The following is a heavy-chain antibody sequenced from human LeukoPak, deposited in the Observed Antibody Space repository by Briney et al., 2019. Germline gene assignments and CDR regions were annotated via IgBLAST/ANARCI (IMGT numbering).Heavy chain of an antibody. D-gene: IGHD6-19*01. CDR1: GGSISSSSYY. J-gene: IGHJ3*02. CDR3: ARDAYQWLADAFDI. CDR2: IYYSGST. Sequence: SETLSLTCTVSGGSISSSSYYWGWIRQPPGKGLEWIGSIYYSGSTYYNPSLKSRVTISVDTSKNQFSLKLSSVTAADTAVYYCARDAYQWLADAFDIWGQGIMVTVSS. V-gene: IGHV4-39*07.